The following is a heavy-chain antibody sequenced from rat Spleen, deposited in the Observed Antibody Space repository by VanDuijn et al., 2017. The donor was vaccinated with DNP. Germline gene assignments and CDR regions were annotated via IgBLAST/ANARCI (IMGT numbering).Heavy chain of an antibody. D-gene: IGHD1-6*01. Sequence: EVQLVESGGGLVQPGRSLKLSCVVSGFTFNNYWMTWIRQVPGKGLEWVASITSSGGGTYYRDSVKGRFTISRDNAKSTLYLQMDSLGSEDMATYYCARPVIYTTDYYGYFDYWGQGVMVTVSS. CDR1: GFTFNNYW. CDR3: ARPVIYTTDYYGYFDY. V-gene: IGHV5-31*01. CDR2: ITSSGGGT. J-gene: IGHJ2*01.